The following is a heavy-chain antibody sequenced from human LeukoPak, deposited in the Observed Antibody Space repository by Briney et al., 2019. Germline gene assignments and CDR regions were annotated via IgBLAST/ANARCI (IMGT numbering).Heavy chain of an antibody. Sequence: AGGSLRLSCTASGFHFSSYALHWVRQAPGKGLEWVAFIRYDGSNKYYADSVKGRFTISRDNSKNTLYLQMNSLRAEDTSVYYCAKDQYYYGSGSPTQFDYWGQGTLVTVSS. D-gene: IGHD3-10*01. CDR1: GFHFSSYA. CDR3: AKDQYYYGSGSPTQFDY. J-gene: IGHJ4*02. CDR2: IRYDGSNK. V-gene: IGHV3-30*02.